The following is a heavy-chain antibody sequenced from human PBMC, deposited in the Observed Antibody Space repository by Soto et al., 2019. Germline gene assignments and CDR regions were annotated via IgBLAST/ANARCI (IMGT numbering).Heavy chain of an antibody. J-gene: IGHJ4*02. D-gene: IGHD4-17*01. Sequence: EVQVLESGGGLVQPGGSLRLSCAASGFTFSSYAMSWVRQAPGQGLEWVSAISGSGSNPYYADSVKGRFTISRDNSKNTMYQQMNSLRAEDTAIYYCAKAASMTIRDGFDHWGQGTLVTVSS. CDR2: ISGSGSNP. V-gene: IGHV3-23*01. CDR3: AKAASMTIRDGFDH. CDR1: GFTFSSYA.